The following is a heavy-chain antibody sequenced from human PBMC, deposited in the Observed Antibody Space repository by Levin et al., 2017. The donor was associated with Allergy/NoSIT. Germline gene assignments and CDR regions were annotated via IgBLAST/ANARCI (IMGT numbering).Heavy chain of an antibody. J-gene: IGHJ5*02. V-gene: IGHV1-18*01. D-gene: IGHD3-10*01. CDR1: GYTFTSYG. CDR2: ISAYNGNT. Sequence: ASVKVSCKASGYTFTSYGISWVRQAPGQGLEWMGWISAYNGNTNYAQKLQGRVTMTTDTSTSTAYMELRSLRSDDTAVYYCARDRPFFSPPSIWFRELWDTNWFDPWGQGTLVTVSS. CDR3: ARDRPFFSPPSIWFRELWDTNWFDP.